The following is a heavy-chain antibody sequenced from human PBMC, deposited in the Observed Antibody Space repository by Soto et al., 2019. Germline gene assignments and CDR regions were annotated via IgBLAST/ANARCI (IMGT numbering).Heavy chain of an antibody. V-gene: IGHV1-18*01. J-gene: IGHJ5*02. CDR3: ARGGYCTNGVCYGVSWFDP. CDR2: ISAYNGNT. Sequence: QVQLVQSGAEVKKTGASVKVSCKASGYTFTSYGISWVRQAPGQGLEWMGWISAYNGNTNYAQKLQGRVTMTTDTSTSTAYMELRSLRSDDTALYYCARGGYCTNGVCYGVSWFDPWGQGTLVTVSS. D-gene: IGHD2-8*01. CDR1: GYTFTSYG.